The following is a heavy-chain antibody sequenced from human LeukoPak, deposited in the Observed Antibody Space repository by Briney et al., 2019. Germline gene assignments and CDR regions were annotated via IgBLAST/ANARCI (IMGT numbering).Heavy chain of an antibody. CDR1: GGSISSSSYY. CDR3: ARTSYVDTAMVFDP. CDR2: IYYSGST. Sequence: SQTLSLTCTVSGGSISSSSYYWGWLRQPPGKGLEWIGSIYYSGSTYYNPSLKSRVTISVDTSKNQFSLKLSSVTAADTAVYYCARTSYVDTAMVFDPWGQGTLVTVSS. V-gene: IGHV4-39*01. D-gene: IGHD5-18*01. J-gene: IGHJ5*02.